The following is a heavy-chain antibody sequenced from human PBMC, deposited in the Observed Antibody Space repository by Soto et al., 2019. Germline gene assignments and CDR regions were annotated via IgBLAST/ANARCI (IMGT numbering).Heavy chain of an antibody. CDR3: ARRPKYSSGWYVVDY. D-gene: IGHD6-19*01. CDR2: INHSGST. Sequence: SETLSLTCAVYGGSFSGYYWSWIRQPPGKGLEWIGEINHSGSTNYNPSLKSRVTISVDTSKNQFSLKLSSVTAADTAVYYCARRPKYSSGWYVVDYWGQGTLVTVSS. CDR1: GGSFSGYY. V-gene: IGHV4-34*01. J-gene: IGHJ4*02.